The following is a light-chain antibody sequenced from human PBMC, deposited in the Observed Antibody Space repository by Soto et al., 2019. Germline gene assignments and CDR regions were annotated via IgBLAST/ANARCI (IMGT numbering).Light chain of an antibody. CDR1: QSISTW. J-gene: IGKJ4*01. Sequence: DIQMTQSPSTLSASVGDRVTTTCRASQSISTWLAWYQQKPGKAPKLLIYQASGLQSGVPSRFSGSGSGTEFTLTITSLQPDDFATYYCHQYNSYPVTFGGGTRVEIK. CDR3: HQYNSYPVT. CDR2: QAS. V-gene: IGKV1-5*03.